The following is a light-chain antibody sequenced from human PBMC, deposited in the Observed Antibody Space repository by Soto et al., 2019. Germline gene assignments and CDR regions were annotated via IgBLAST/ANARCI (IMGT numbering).Light chain of an antibody. Sequence: QSALTXPASVSGSPGQSIIISCTGTSSDVGGYDYVSWYQQLPGKAPKLLIYDVNNRPSGVSHRFSGSKSGNTASLTISGLQAEDEADYYCSSYTGSSTFVFGTGTKVTVL. CDR3: SSYTGSSTFV. CDR1: SSDVGGYDY. V-gene: IGLV2-14*01. J-gene: IGLJ1*01. CDR2: DVN.